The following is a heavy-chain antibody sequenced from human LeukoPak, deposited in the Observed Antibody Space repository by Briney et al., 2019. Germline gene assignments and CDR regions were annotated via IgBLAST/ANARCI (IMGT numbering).Heavy chain of an antibody. Sequence: ASVKVSCKASGYTFTSYDINWVRQATGQGLEWMGWMNPNSGNAGYAQKFQGRVTMTRNTSISTAYMELSSLRSEDTAVYYCARVAVTTENTYAFDIWGQGTMVTVSS. D-gene: IGHD4-17*01. CDR3: ARVAVTTENTYAFDI. CDR1: GYTFTSYD. CDR2: MNPNSGNA. J-gene: IGHJ3*02. V-gene: IGHV1-8*01.